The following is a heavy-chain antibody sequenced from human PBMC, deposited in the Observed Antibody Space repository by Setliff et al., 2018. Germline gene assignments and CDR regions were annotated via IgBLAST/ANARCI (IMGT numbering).Heavy chain of an antibody. CDR2: IYHSGST. CDR1: GYSISSGYY. Sequence: PSETLSLTCTVSGYSISSGYYWGWIRQPPGKGLEWIGSIYHSGSTYYNPSLKSRVTISVDTSKNQFSLKLSSVTAADTAVYYCARDGPAVLRYFDWLLYYFEYWGQGTLVTVSS. J-gene: IGHJ4*02. D-gene: IGHD3-9*01. V-gene: IGHV4-38-2*02. CDR3: ARDGPAVLRYFDWLLYYFEY.